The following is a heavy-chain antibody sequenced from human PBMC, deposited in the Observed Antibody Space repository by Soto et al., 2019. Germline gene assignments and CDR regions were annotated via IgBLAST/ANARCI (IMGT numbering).Heavy chain of an antibody. CDR1: GFTLNNYR. CDR3: GREKEDEGSSSLRVYYGVDV. Sequence: GGSLRLSCVASGFTLNNYRMTWVRQGPGRGLEWVSSISSRTDYRHYTESVKGRFTISRDNAKNSVFLQMSSLRAEDAAVYYCGREKEDEGSSSLRVYYGVDVWGQGTTVTVSS. D-gene: IGHD6-6*01. J-gene: IGHJ6*02. CDR2: ISSRTDYR. V-gene: IGHV3-21*06.